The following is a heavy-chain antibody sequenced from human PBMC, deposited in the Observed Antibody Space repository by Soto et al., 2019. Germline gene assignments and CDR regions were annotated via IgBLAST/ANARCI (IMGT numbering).Heavy chain of an antibody. CDR1: GFTFSSYS. CDR2: ISSSSSYI. D-gene: IGHD3-10*01. CDR3: ARDHYGSGSSAFDI. Sequence: GGSLRLSCAASGFTFSSYSMNWVRQAPGKGLEWVSSISSSSSYIYYADSVKGRFTISRDNAKNSLYLQMNSLRAEDTAVYYCARDHYGSGSSAFDIWGQGTMVTVSS. J-gene: IGHJ3*02. V-gene: IGHV3-21*01.